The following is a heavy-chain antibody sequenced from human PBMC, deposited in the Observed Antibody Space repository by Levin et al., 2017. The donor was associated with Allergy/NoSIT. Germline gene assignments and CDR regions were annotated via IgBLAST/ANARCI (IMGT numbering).Heavy chain of an antibody. D-gene: IGHD1-26*01. CDR2: ISSGSTII. V-gene: IGHV3-48*02. CDR3: ARDHLREPV. CDR1: GFTFSSYS. J-gene: IGHJ4*02. Sequence: LSLTCAASGFTFSSYSMNWVRQAPGKGLEWVSYISSGSTIIYYADSVKGRFTISRDNAKNSLYLQMNSLKDEDTAVYHCARDHLREPVWGQGTLVTVSS.